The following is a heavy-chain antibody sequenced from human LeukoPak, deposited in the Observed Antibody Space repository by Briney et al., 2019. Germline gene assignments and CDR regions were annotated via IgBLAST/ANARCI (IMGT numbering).Heavy chain of an antibody. CDR3: ARDMDKLGDYYGMDV. J-gene: IGHJ6*02. CDR1: GYTFTSYD. Sequence: GASVKVSCKASGYTFTSYDINWVRQATGQGLEWMGWMNPNSGNTGYAQKFQGRVTITRNTSISTAYMELSSLRAEDTAVYYCARDMDKLGDYYGMDVWGQGTTVVVSS. D-gene: IGHD3-16*01. CDR2: MNPNSGNT. V-gene: IGHV1-8*03.